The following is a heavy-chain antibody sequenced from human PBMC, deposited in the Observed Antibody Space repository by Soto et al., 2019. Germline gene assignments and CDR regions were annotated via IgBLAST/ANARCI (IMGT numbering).Heavy chain of an antibody. D-gene: IGHD5-12*01. CDR3: ARSGYDMRYYYYGMDV. V-gene: IGHV5-51*01. CDR1: GDSFTSYW. Sequence: GESRKISCKGSGDSFTSYWIGWVRQMPGKGLEWMGIIYPGDSDTRYSPSFQGQVTISADKSISTAYLQWSSLKASDTAMYYCARSGYDMRYYYYGMDVSGPGPTVTVS. CDR2: IYPGDSDT. J-gene: IGHJ6*02.